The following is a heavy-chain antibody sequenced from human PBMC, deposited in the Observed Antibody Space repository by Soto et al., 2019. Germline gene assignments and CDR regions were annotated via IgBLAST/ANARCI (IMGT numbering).Heavy chain of an antibody. J-gene: IGHJ6*02. CDR3: ARLYSSGWYRPVYYYYYYGMDV. CDR2: INPSGGST. V-gene: IGHV1-46*01. Sequence: GASVKVSCKASGYTFTSYYMHWVRQAPGQGLEWMGIINPSGGSTSYAQKFQGRVTMTRDTSTSTVYMELSSVTAADTAVYYCARLYSSGWYRPVYYYYYYGMDVWGQGTTVTVSS. D-gene: IGHD6-19*01. CDR1: GYTFTSYY.